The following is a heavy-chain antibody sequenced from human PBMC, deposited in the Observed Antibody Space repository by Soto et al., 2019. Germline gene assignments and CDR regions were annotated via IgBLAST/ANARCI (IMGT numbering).Heavy chain of an antibody. CDR3: ARTYGSGSYSYFDY. J-gene: IGHJ4*02. Sequence: PSETLSLTCAVSGGSISSGGYSWSWIRQPPGKGLEWIGCIYHSGSTYYNPSLKSRVTISVDRSKNQFSLKLSSVTAADTAVYYCARTYGSGSYSYFDYWGQGTLFTVSS. D-gene: IGHD3-10*01. V-gene: IGHV4-30-2*01. CDR2: IYHSGST. CDR1: GGSISSGGYS.